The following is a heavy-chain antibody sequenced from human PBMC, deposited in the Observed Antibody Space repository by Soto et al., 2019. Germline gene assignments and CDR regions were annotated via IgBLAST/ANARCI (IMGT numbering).Heavy chain of an antibody. Sequence: GSLRLSCAASGFTFSSYSMNWVRQAPGKGLEWVSSISSSSSYIYYADSVKGRFTISRDNAKNSLYLQMNSLRAEDTAVYYCXKEAGSSSIYYYYGMDVWGQGTTVTVSS. D-gene: IGHD6-6*01. CDR2: ISSSSSYI. CDR3: XKEAGSSSIYYYYGMDV. V-gene: IGHV3-21*01. CDR1: GFTFSSYS. J-gene: IGHJ6*02.